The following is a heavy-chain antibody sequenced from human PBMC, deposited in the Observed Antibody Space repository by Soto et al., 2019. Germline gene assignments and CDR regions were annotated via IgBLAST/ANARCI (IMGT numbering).Heavy chain of an antibody. V-gene: IGHV1-18*01. D-gene: IGHD1-1*01. J-gene: IGHJ4*02. CDR1: GYTFTSYG. CDR2: ISAHNGKT. CDR3: ARGRYGDY. Sequence: QVHLVQSGAEVKKPGASVKVSCTASGYTFTSYGITWVRQAPGQGLEWMGWISAHNGKTDYEQKLQGRVIVTRDTSTSTAYMELRSLLSDDTAVYYCARGRYGDYWGQGALVTVSS.